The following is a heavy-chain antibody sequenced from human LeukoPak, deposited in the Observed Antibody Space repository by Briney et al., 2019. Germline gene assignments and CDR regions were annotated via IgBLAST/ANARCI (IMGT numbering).Heavy chain of an antibody. V-gene: IGHV3-11*04. Sequence: SGGSLRLSCAASGFTFSDYYMSWIRQAPGKGLEWVSYISSSGSIIYYADSVKGRFTISRDNAKNSLYLQMNSLRAEDTAVYYCAREYYYDSSGYYYDAFDIWGQGTMVTVSS. D-gene: IGHD3-22*01. CDR2: ISSSGSII. J-gene: IGHJ3*02. CDR1: GFTFSDYY. CDR3: AREYYYDSSGYYYDAFDI.